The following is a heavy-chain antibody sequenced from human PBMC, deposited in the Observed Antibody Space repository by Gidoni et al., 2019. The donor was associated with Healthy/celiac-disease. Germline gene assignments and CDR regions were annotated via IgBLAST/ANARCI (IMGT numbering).Heavy chain of an antibody. CDR2: INAGNGNT. D-gene: IGHD6-19*01. V-gene: IGHV1-3*01. CDR3: ARGFSIVGSGWYNY. CDR1: GYTFTSYA. Sequence: QVQLVQSGAEVKKPGASVKVSCKASGYTFTSYAMHWVRQAPGQRLEWMGWINAGNGNTKYSQKFQGRVTITRDTSASTAYMELSSLRSEDTAVYYCARGFSIVGSGWYNYWGQGTLVTVSS. J-gene: IGHJ4*02.